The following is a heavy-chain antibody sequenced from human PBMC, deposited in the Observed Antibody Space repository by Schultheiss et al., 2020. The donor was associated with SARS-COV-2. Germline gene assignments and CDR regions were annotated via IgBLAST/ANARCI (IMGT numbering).Heavy chain of an antibody. CDR2: ISGSGSTI. V-gene: IGHV3-23*01. Sequence: GGSLRLSCAASGFTFSSYAMSWVRQAPGKGLEWVSAISGSGSTIYYADSVKGRFTISRDNSKNTLYLQMNSLRAEGTAVYYCAKGTGRGYGGNYYYGMDVWGQGTTVTVSS. CDR1: GFTFSSYA. D-gene: IGHD4-23*01. J-gene: IGHJ6*02. CDR3: AKGTGRGYGGNYYYGMDV.